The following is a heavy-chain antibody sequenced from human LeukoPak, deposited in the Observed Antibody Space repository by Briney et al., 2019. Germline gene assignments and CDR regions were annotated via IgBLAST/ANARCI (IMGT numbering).Heavy chain of an antibody. CDR1: GYTFTSYG. CDR3: ARVGGPYYYDSSGYYPLIDP. D-gene: IGHD3-22*01. V-gene: IGHV1-18*01. Sequence: GASVKVSCTASGYTFTSYGISWVRQAPGEGGEWMGWISAYNCNTISAQKLQAALTMTTHPSTSTAYMELRSLRSDDTAVYYCARVGGPYYYDSSGYYPLIDPWGQGTLVTVSS. CDR2: ISAYNCNT. J-gene: IGHJ5*02.